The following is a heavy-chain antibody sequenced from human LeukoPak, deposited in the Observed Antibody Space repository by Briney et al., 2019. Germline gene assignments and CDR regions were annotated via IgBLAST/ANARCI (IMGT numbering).Heavy chain of an antibody. CDR1: GGSTSSSSYY. Sequence: PSETLSLTCTVSGGSTSSSSYYWGWIRQPPGKGLEWIGSIYYSGSTYYNPSLKSRVTISVDTSKNQFSLKLSSVTAADTAVYYCARDFEVAAAGNFDYWGQGTLVTVSS. V-gene: IGHV4-39*07. J-gene: IGHJ4*02. CDR2: IYYSGST. CDR3: ARDFEVAAAGNFDY. D-gene: IGHD6-13*01.